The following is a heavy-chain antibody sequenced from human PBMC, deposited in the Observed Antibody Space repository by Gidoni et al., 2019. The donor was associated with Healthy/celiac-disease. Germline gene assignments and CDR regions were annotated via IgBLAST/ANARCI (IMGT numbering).Heavy chain of an antibody. CDR3: ARSGGYYYGMDV. D-gene: IGHD3-10*01. Sequence: EVQLVESGGGLVQPGGSLRLSCAASGFTFSSYDMHWVRQATGKGLEWVSAIGTAGDTYYPGSVKGRFTISRENAKNSLYLQMNSLRAGDTAVYYCARSGGYYYGMDVWGQGTTVTVSS. J-gene: IGHJ6*02. CDR2: IGTAGDT. V-gene: IGHV3-13*01. CDR1: GFTFSSYD.